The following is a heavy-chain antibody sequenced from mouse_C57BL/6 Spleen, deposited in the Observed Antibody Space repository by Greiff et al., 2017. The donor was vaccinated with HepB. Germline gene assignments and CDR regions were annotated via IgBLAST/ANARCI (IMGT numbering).Heavy chain of an antibody. J-gene: IGHJ2*01. V-gene: IGHV5-12*01. CDR2: ISNGGGST. CDR1: GFTFSDYY. CDR3: ARHPLTGTSGFDY. D-gene: IGHD4-1*01. Sequence: EVKVVESGGGLVQPGGSLKLSCAASGFTFSDYYMYWVRQTPEKRLEWVAYISNGGGSTYYPDTVKGRFTISRDNAKNTLYLQMSRLKSEDTAMYYCARHPLTGTSGFDYWGQGTTLTVSS.